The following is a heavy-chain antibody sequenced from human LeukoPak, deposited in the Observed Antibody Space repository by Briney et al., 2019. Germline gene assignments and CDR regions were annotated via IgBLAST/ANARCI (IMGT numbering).Heavy chain of an antibody. V-gene: IGHV3-53*01. Sequence: PGGSLRLSCAASGFAVTSNHMTWVRQAPGKGLEWVSIIHRSGRTYYADSVKGRFTISRDSSKNTLYLQMNSLSADDTAVYYCARAYIFGRSAFDVWGQGTMVTVSS. CDR2: IHRSGRT. D-gene: IGHD3-3*02. CDR1: GFAVTSNH. CDR3: ARAYIFGRSAFDV. J-gene: IGHJ3*01.